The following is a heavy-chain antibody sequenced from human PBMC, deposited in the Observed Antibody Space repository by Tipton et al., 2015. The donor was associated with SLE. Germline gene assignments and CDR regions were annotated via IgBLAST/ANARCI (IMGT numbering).Heavy chain of an antibody. Sequence: GLVKPSETLYLTCTVSGGSLSSYHWSWIRQPPGKGLEWVGYIYYSGNTYYSPSLKSRVTISVDTSKNQFSLKMRSVTAADTAVYYCARVQRFLRVPSYYYYTDVWGKGTTVTVSS. CDR1: GGSLSSYH. CDR3: ARVQRFLRVPSYYYYTDV. CDR2: IYYSGNT. V-gene: IGHV4-59*13. J-gene: IGHJ6*03. D-gene: IGHD3-3*01.